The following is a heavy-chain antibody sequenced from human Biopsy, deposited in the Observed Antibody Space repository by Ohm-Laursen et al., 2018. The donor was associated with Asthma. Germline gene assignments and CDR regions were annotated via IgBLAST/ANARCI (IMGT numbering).Heavy chain of an antibody. J-gene: IGHJ6*02. D-gene: IGHD6-13*01. V-gene: IGHV1-69*06. Sequence: SVKVSCKASGGTFGNYAISWVRQAPGLGLEWMGGISPVFGSTNIAQKFQGRVTISADIFTKTAYLEVSSLRSDDTTVYYCARPSSSREILYYYYNMDIWGQGTTVTV. CDR1: GGTFGNYA. CDR2: ISPVFGST. CDR3: ARPSSSREILYYYYNMDI.